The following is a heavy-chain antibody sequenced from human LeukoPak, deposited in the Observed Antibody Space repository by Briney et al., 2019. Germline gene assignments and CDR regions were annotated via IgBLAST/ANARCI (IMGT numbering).Heavy chain of an antibody. Sequence: ASVKVSCKASGFTFTGSAVQWVRQARGQRLEWIGWIVVGSGNTNYAQKFQERVTITRDMSTSTAYMELSSLRSEDTAVYYCAAYCSSTSCYIPFDYWGQGTLVTVSS. J-gene: IGHJ4*02. D-gene: IGHD2-2*02. CDR3: AAYCSSTSCYIPFDY. V-gene: IGHV1-58*01. CDR2: IVVGSGNT. CDR1: GFTFTGSA.